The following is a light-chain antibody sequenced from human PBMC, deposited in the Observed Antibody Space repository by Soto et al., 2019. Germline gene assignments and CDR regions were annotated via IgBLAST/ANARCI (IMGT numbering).Light chain of an antibody. CDR2: DSS. Sequence: EIVLTQSPATLSLSPGERATLSCRASQSVSIYLAWYQQKPGQAPRLLIYDSSTRATGIPARFSGSGSGTDVTLNIISLDPADFALYYCHQRDNWPLTFGGGTKVESK. J-gene: IGKJ4*01. V-gene: IGKV3-11*01. CDR1: QSVSIY. CDR3: HQRDNWPLT.